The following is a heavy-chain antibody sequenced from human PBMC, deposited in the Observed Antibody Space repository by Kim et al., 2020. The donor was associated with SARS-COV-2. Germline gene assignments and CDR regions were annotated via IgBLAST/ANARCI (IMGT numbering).Heavy chain of an antibody. Sequence: TSYSPSCQGQVTISADKSISTAYLQWSSLKASDTAMYYCARLSPRGGGDYWGQGTLVTVSS. CDR2: T. V-gene: IGHV5-51*01. D-gene: IGHD1-26*01. CDR3: ARLSPRGGGDY. J-gene: IGHJ4*02.